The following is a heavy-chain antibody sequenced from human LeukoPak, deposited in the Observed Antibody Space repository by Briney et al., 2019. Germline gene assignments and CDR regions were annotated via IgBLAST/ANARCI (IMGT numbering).Heavy chain of an antibody. CDR2: IAGGDDR. V-gene: IGHV3-53*01. CDR1: GGSIGSDNW. J-gene: IGHJ4*02. D-gene: IGHD5-24*01. Sequence: ETLSLTCAVSGGSIGSDNWWSWVRQAPGKGLEWVAGIAGGDDRFYADSVKGRFSISRDNSKNTVDLQMNSLRVEDAAVYYCAKDYVSGDGYWDFDYWGQGTLVTVSS. CDR3: AKDYVSGDGYWDFDY.